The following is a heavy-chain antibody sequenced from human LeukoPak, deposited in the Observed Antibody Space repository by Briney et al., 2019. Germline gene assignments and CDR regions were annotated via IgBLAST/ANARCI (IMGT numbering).Heavy chain of an antibody. Sequence: GRSLRLSCAASGFTFSSYGMHWVRQAPGKGLEWVAVISYDGSNKNHADSVKGRFTISRDNSKNTLYLQMNSLRAEDTAVYYCTRGPGYHDSSYLDYWGQGTLVTVSS. CDR3: TRGPGYHDSSYLDY. CDR1: GFTFSSYG. J-gene: IGHJ4*02. CDR2: ISYDGSNK. D-gene: IGHD3-22*01. V-gene: IGHV3-30*03.